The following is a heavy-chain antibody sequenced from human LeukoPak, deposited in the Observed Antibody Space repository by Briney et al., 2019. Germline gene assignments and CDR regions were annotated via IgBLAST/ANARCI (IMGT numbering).Heavy chain of an antibody. CDR1: GYPLIELS. V-gene: IGHV1-24*01. D-gene: IGHD2-2*02. CDR2: FDAEDGET. Sequence: ASVKVSCKVSGYPLIELSMHWVRQGPGKGLEWLGSFDAEDGETIYAQRFQGRVTMTEDSSTDTASMELSRLTSEDTAVYYCASPPPIPAATPSLFDAFDIWGQGTMVTVSS. CDR3: ASPPPIPAATPSLFDAFDI. J-gene: IGHJ3*02.